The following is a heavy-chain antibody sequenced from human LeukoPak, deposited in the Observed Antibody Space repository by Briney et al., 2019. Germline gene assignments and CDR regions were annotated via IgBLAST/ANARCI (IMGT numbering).Heavy chain of an antibody. J-gene: IGHJ6*02. Sequence: GASVKVSCKASGYTFTSYDINWVRQATGQGLEWMGWMNPNSGNTGYAQKFQGRVTMTRNTSISTAYMELSSLRSEDTAVYYCARVYVVRGLMDVWGQGTTVTVSS. CDR3: ARVYVVRGLMDV. CDR2: MNPNSGNT. V-gene: IGHV1-8*01. CDR1: GYTFTSYD. D-gene: IGHD3-10*01.